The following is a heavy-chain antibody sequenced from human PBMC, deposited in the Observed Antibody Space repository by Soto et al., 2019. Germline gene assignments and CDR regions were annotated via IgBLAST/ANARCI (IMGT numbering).Heavy chain of an antibody. Sequence: ESGGGVVQPGRSLRLSCAASGFTFSGHGMHWVRQAPGKGLEWVGVIWYDGNNKCYADSVKGRFTISRDNSKNTLYLQMNSLRAEDTAVYYCARDADTSGYFHYSEYWGQGTLVTVSS. CDR3: ARDADTSGYFHYSEY. CDR1: GFTFSGHG. D-gene: IGHD3-22*01. V-gene: IGHV3-33*01. J-gene: IGHJ4*02. CDR2: IWYDGNNK.